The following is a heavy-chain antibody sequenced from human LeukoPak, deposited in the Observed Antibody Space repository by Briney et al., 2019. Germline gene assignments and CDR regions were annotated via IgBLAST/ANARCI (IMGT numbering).Heavy chain of an antibody. CDR2: IYYSWST. CDR1: VGSISGYY. CDR3: ARSSYSSSWYSHFDY. V-gene: IGHV4-59*01. Sequence: PSETLSLTCTVSVGSISGYYGSCIRQPPGKGLEWIGYIYYSWSTIYNPSLKSRVTISVDTSKNQFTLKLSSVTAADTAVYYCARSSYSSSWYSHFDYWGQGTLVTVSS. J-gene: IGHJ4*02. D-gene: IGHD6-13*01.